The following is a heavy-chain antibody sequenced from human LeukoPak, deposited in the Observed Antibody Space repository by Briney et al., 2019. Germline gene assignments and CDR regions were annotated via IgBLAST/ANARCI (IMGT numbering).Heavy chain of an antibody. V-gene: IGHV3-30*14. CDR3: ARALSDFWSGYYTPLYYFDH. J-gene: IGHJ4*02. Sequence: GGSPRLSCAASGFTFNSYAIHWVRQAPGKGLEWVAVISYDGSNKYYADSVKGRFTISRENAKNSLYLQMNSLRAEDTAVYYCARALSDFWSGYYTPLYYFDHWGQGTLATVSS. CDR1: GFTFNSYA. CDR2: ISYDGSNK. D-gene: IGHD3-3*01.